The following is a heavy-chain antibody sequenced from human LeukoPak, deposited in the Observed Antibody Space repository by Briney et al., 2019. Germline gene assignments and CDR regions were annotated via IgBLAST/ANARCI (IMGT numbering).Heavy chain of an antibody. D-gene: IGHD6-19*01. CDR1: GFTFSSYE. V-gene: IGHV3-48*03. Sequence: GGSLRLSCAASGFTFSSYEMNWVRQAPGKGLEWVSYISSSGSTIYYADSVKGRFTISRDNAKSSLYLQMNSLRAEDTAVYYCARTKWLEAIDYWGQGTLVTVSP. CDR3: ARTKWLEAIDY. CDR2: ISSSGSTI. J-gene: IGHJ4*02.